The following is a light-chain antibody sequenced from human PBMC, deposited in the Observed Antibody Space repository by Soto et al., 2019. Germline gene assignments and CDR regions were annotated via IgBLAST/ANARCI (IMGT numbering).Light chain of an antibody. CDR3: MQALQTPYT. CDR2: LGS. CDR1: QILLHSNGYSY. V-gene: IGKV2-28*01. Sequence: DIVMTQSPLSLPVTPGEPSSISCRSSQILLHSNGYSYLDWYLQKPGQSPQLLIYLGSNRASGGPDRFSGSGSGTDFTLKISRVEAEDVGVYYCMQALQTPYTFGQGTKREIK. J-gene: IGKJ2*01.